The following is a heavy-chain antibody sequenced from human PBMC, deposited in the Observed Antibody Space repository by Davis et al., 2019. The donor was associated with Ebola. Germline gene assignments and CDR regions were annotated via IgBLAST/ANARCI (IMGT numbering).Heavy chain of an antibody. V-gene: IGHV5-51*01. J-gene: IGHJ5*02. Sequence: GESLKISCKGSGYSFTSYWIGWVRQMPGKGLEWMGIIYPGDSDTRYSPSFQGQVTISADKSISTAYLQWSSLKASDTAMYYCARRLGYSSSWYSGNWFDPWGQGTLVTVSS. CDR1: GYSFTSYW. CDR3: ARRLGYSSSWYSGNWFDP. CDR2: IYPGDSDT. D-gene: IGHD6-13*01.